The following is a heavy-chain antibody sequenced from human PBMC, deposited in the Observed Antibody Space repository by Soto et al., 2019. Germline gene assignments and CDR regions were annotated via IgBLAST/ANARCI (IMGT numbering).Heavy chain of an antibody. Sequence: QVQLQESGPGVVQPSETLSLTCTVSGGSISAYYWSWIRQPPGRGLEWVGYGHYTGNGHYNPSLKSRVTISVDMSKNQVSLKPNSVTAADTAVYYCARDSDLSTAGWLDPWGQGTLVTVSS. D-gene: IGHD6-13*01. CDR2: GHYTGNG. CDR3: ARDSDLSTAGWLDP. V-gene: IGHV4-59*01. CDR1: GGSISAYY. J-gene: IGHJ5*02.